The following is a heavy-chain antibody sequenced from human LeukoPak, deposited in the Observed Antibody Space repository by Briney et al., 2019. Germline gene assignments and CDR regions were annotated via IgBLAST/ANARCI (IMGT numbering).Heavy chain of an antibody. D-gene: IGHD5/OR15-5a*01. CDR2: IGTAGDT. V-gene: IGHV3-13*01. CDR3: ARGVYDFPYYFDY. J-gene: IGHJ4*02. Sequence: GGSLRLSCAASGFTFSSYDMHWVRQATGKGLEWVSAIGTAGDTYYPGSVKGRFTISRENAKNSLYLQMNSLRAGDTAVYYCARGVYDFPYYFDYWGQGTLVTVSS. CDR1: GFTFSSYD.